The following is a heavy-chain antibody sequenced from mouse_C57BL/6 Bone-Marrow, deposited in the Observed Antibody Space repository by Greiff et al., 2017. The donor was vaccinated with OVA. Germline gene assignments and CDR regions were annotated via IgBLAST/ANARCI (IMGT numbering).Heavy chain of an antibody. CDR3: ARDQGYDYSYAMDY. V-gene: IGHV5-4*01. CDR1: GFTFSSYA. Sequence: EVKVEESGGGLVKPGGSLKLSCAASGFTFSSYAMSWVRQTPEKRLEWVATISDGGSYTYYPDNVKGRFTISRDNAKNNLYLQMSHLKSEDTAMYYCARDQGYDYSYAMDYWGQGTSVTVSS. D-gene: IGHD2-4*01. CDR2: ISDGGSYT. J-gene: IGHJ4*01.